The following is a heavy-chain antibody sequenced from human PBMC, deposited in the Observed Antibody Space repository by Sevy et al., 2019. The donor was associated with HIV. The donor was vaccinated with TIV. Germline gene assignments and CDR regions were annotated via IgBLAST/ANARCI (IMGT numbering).Heavy chain of an antibody. CDR3: ARDRGSSSWYNWFDP. V-gene: IGHV3-74*01. CDR1: DFTFSSYW. J-gene: IGHJ5*02. D-gene: IGHD6-13*01. CDR2: INTDGSST. Sequence: GGSLRLSCAASDFTFSSYWLHWVRQAPGKGLVWVSRINTDGSSTTYADSVKGRFTISRDNAKNTLYLQMNSLRAEDTAVYYCARDRGSSSWYNWFDPWGQGTLVTVSS.